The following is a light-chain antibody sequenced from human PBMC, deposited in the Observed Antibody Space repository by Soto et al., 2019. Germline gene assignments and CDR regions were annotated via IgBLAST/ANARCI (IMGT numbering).Light chain of an antibody. Sequence: QSALTQPASVSGSPGQSITISCTGTSSDVGGYNYVSWYQHHPGKAPKPMIYEVINRPSGFSSRFSGSKSGNTASLTISGLQAEDEADYYCSSYAGSSTHYVFGTGTKLTVL. V-gene: IGLV2-14*01. CDR1: SSDVGGYNY. CDR2: EVI. J-gene: IGLJ1*01. CDR3: SSYAGSSTHYV.